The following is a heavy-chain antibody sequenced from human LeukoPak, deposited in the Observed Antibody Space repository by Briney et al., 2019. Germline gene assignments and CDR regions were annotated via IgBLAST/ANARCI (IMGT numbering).Heavy chain of an antibody. V-gene: IGHV4-30-2*04. CDR3: ARGLLTYDFWSGFDY. J-gene: IGHJ4*02. Sequence: YHSGSTYYNPSLKSRVTISVDTSKNQFSLKLSSVTAADTAVYYCARGLLTYDFWSGFDYWGQGTLVTVSS. CDR2: YHSGST. D-gene: IGHD3-3*01.